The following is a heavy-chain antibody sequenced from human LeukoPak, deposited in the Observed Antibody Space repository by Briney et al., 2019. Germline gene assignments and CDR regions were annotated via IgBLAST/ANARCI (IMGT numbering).Heavy chain of an antibody. V-gene: IGHV4-59*01. CDR2: IYNSGRT. D-gene: IGHD3-3*01. CDR1: GGSMSFYY. Sequence: SETLSLTCSVSGGSMSFYYWSWIRLSPGKGLEWIGFIYNSGRTNYNPSLKSRVTISGDMSKNQFSLKLSSVTAADTAVYYCARGHYDFLSGYYTAYFDYWGQGILVTVSS. CDR3: ARGHYDFLSGYYTAYFDY. J-gene: IGHJ4*02.